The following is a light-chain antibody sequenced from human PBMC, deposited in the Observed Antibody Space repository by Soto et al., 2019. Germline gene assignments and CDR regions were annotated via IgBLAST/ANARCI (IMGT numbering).Light chain of an antibody. V-gene: IGKV1-5*01. CDR2: DVS. J-gene: IGKJ1*01. CDR3: QQYNSYPWT. CDR1: QSISGW. Sequence: DIQMTQSTSTLSASVGDRVTITCRASQSISGWLAWYQQKPGKAPKLLIYDVSSLESGVPSRFSGSGSGTEFTLAISSLQPDDFATYYCQQYNSYPWTFGQGTKV.